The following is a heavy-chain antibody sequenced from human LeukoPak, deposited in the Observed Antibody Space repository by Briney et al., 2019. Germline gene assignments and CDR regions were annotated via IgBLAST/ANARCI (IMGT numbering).Heavy chain of an antibody. J-gene: IGHJ4*02. CDR1: GFTFSSYA. CDR2: ISYDGSNK. Sequence: TGGSLRLSCAASGFTFSSYAMHWVRQAPGKGLEWVAVISYDGSNKYYADSVKGRFTISRDNSKNTLYLQINSLRADDTAVYYCARKHSVAGYFDYWGQGTLVTVSS. D-gene: IGHD6-19*01. CDR3: ARKHSVAGYFDY. V-gene: IGHV3-30-3*01.